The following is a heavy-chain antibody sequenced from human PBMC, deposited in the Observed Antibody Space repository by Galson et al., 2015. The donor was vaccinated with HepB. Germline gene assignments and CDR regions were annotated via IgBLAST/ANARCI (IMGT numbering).Heavy chain of an antibody. J-gene: IGHJ4*02. D-gene: IGHD1-26*01. Sequence: SVKVSCKASGYTFTDYYMQWVRQAPGQGLEWMGWINPKSGGTNYAQKFQGRVTMTRDTSISTAYMELSRLRSDDTAVYYCARRISGSYPDYWGQGTLVTVSS. CDR3: ARRISGSYPDY. V-gene: IGHV1-2*02. CDR1: GYTFTDYY. CDR2: INPKSGGT.